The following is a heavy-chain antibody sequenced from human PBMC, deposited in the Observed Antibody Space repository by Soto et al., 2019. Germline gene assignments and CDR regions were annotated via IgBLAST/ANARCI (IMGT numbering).Heavy chain of an antibody. CDR3: ARGLDGAPDY. CDR2: MNPNSGNT. CDR1: GYTFTSSD. V-gene: IGHV1-8*02. Sequence: QVQLVQSGAEVREPGASVKVSCKASGYTFTSSDINWVRQAPGQGLEWMGWMNPNSGNTGYAQKFQGRVTMTRNTSISTAYMELSRLSSEDTAMYFCARGLDGAPDYWGQGTLVTVSS. J-gene: IGHJ4*02.